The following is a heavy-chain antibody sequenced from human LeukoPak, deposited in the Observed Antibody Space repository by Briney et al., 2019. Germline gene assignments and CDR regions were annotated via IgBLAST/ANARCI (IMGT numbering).Heavy chain of an antibody. CDR2: INHSGST. CDR1: GGSISSYY. CDR3: ARGRSLSLWRTTVYDY. Sequence: PSETLSLTCTVSGGSISSYYWSWIRQPPGKGLEWIGEINHSGSTNYNPSLKSRVTISVDTSKNQFSLKLSSVTAADTAVYYCARGRSLSLWRTTVYDYWGQGTLVTVSS. D-gene: IGHD4-17*01. J-gene: IGHJ4*02. V-gene: IGHV4-34*01.